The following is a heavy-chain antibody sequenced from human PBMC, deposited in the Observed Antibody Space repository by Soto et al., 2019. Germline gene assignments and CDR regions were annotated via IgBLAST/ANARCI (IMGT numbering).Heavy chain of an antibody. D-gene: IGHD3-16*01. V-gene: IGHV4-31*03. CDR1: GDSITSGAYY. CDR2: VSYTGTT. CDR3: ARDPGYYWGYNWFDP. J-gene: IGHJ5*02. Sequence: QVHLQESGPGLVKPSQTLSLTCTVSGDSITSGAYYCSWIRHFPGKGLEWIGYVSYTGTTYHNPSVEGRVVLSMDTSKHQFSLNLNSVTAADTAVYYCARDPGYYWGYNWFDPWGQGTLVTVSS.